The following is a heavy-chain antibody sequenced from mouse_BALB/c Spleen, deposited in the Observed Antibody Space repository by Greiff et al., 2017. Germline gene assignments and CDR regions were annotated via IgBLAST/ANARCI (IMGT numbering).Heavy chain of an antibody. D-gene: IGHD1-2*01. V-gene: IGHV5-17*02. J-gene: IGHJ4*01. Sequence: EVKVEESGGGLVQPGGSRKLSCAASGFTFSSFGMHWVRQAPEKGLEWVAYISSGSSTIYYADTVKGRFTISRDNPKNTLFLQMTSLRSEDTAMYYCARWTTATPYAMDYWGQGTSVTVSS. CDR3: ARWTTATPYAMDY. CDR1: GFTFSSFG. CDR2: ISSGSSTI.